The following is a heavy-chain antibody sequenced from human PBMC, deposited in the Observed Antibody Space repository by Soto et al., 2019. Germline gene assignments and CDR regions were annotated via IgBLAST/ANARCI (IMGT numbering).Heavy chain of an antibody. J-gene: IGHJ4*02. CDR3: ARPGYSSGWYRLDY. CDR2: INHSGST. Sequence: PSETLSLTCAVYGGSFSGYYWSWIRQPPGKGLEWIGEINHSGSTNYNPSLKSRVTISVDTSKNQFSLKLSSVTAADTAVYYCARPGYSSGWYRLDYWGQGTLVTVSS. V-gene: IGHV4-34*01. D-gene: IGHD6-19*01. CDR1: GGSFSGYY.